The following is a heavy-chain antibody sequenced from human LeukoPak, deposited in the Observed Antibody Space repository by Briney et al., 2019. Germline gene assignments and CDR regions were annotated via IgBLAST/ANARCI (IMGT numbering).Heavy chain of an antibody. CDR1: GYTFTGYY. J-gene: IGHJ4*02. V-gene: IGHV1-2*02. CDR3: ARGLGFGELSRFDC. D-gene: IGHD3-10*01. CDR2: INPNSGGT. Sequence: GASVKVSCKASGYTFTGYYMHWVRQAPGQGLEWMGWINPNSGGTNYAQKFQGRVTMTRDTSISTAYMELSRLRSDDTAVYYCARGLGFGELSRFDCWGQGTLVTVSS.